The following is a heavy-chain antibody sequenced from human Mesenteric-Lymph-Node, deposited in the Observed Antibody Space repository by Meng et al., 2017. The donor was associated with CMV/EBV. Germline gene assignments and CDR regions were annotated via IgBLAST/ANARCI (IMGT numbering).Heavy chain of an antibody. CDR1: GFTFSSYG. D-gene: IGHD6-6*01. CDR3: TTSSSSVY. V-gene: IGHV3-30*02. CDR2: IRYDGSNK. Sequence: GESLKISCAASGFTFSSYGIHWVRQAPGKGLEWVAFIRYDGSNKYYADSVKGRFTISRDNSKNTLYLQMNSLRAEDTAVYYCTTSSSSVYWGQGTLVTVSS. J-gene: IGHJ4*02.